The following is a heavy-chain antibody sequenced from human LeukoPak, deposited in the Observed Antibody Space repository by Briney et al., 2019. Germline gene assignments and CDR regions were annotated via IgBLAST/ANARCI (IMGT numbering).Heavy chain of an antibody. CDR2: IYYSGST. J-gene: IGHJ5*02. CDR3: ARVVAARPAWFDP. D-gene: IGHD6-6*01. Sequence: PSETLSLTCTVSGGSISSSSYYWGWVRQPPGTGLEWLGSIYYSGSTYYNPSLKSRVTISVDTSKTQFSLQLSSVTAANTAVYYCARVVAARPAWFDPWGQGTLVTVSS. V-gene: IGHV4-39*01. CDR1: GGSISSSSYY.